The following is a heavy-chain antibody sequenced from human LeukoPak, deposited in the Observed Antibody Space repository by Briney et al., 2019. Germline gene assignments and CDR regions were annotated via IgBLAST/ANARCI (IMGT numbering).Heavy chain of an antibody. CDR1: GGTFSSYT. J-gene: IGHJ5*02. D-gene: IGHD3-3*01. CDR2: IIPILGIA. Sequence: SVKVSCKASGGTFSSYTFSWVRQAPGQGLEWMGRIIPILGIANYAQKFQGRVTITADKSTSTAYMELSSLRSEDTAVYYCASGYYDFWSGYGLGAWGQGTPVTVSS. CDR3: ASGYYDFWSGYGLGA. V-gene: IGHV1-69*02.